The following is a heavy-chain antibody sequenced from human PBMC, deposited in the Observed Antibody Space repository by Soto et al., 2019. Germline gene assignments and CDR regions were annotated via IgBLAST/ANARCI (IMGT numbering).Heavy chain of an antibody. CDR1: GFTFSSYA. J-gene: IGHJ3*02. V-gene: IGHV3-64D*06. CDR2: ISSNGGST. CDR3: VKDQSIEWEGAFDI. D-gene: IGHD1-26*01. Sequence: GGSLRLSCSASGFTFSSYAMHWVRQAPGKGLEYVSAISSNGGSTYYADSVKGRFTISRDNCKNTLYLQMSSLRAEDTAVYYCVKDQSIEWEGAFDIWGQGTMVTVSS.